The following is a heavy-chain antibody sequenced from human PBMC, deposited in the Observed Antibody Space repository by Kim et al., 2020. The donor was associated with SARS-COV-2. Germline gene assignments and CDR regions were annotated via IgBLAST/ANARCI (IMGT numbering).Heavy chain of an antibody. CDR3: AGGWVPGAKGGFDL. Sequence: SETLSLTCTVSGGSISSGGYYWSWIRQHPGKGLEWIGYIYYSGSTYYNPSLKSRVTISRDTAKNQFSLKLSSVTAADTAVYYCAGGWVPGAKGGFDLWGRGTVVTVAS. CDR2: IYYSGST. V-gene: IGHV4-31*03. J-gene: IGHJ2*01. CDR1: GGSISSGGYY. D-gene: IGHD2-2*01.